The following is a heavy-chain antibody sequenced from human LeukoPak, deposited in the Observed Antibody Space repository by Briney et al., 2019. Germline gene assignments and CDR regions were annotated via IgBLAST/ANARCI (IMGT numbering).Heavy chain of an antibody. CDR2: ISYDGRVM. V-gene: IGHV3-30*18. D-gene: IGHD1-14*01. Sequence: PGGSLRLSCAASGFTFSSYGMQWVRQAPGKGLEWVGVISYDGRVMFYGYSVKGRFIISRDNSKNTLYLQMNTLRAEDTAIYYCVKAITPKVAHAIDPWGQGTLVTVSS. CDR3: VKAITPKVAHAIDP. CDR1: GFTFSSYG. J-gene: IGHJ5*02.